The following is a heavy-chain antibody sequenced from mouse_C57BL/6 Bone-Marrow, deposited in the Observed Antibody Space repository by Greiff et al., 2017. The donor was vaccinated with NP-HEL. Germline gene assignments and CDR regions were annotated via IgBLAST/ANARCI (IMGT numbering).Heavy chain of an antibody. V-gene: IGHV14-2*01. CDR3: ARSLVYYGSSLFAY. J-gene: IGHJ3*01. D-gene: IGHD1-1*01. Sequence: VQLQQSGAELVKPGASVKLSCTASGFNITDYYMHWVKQRTEQGLEWIGRIDPEDGETKYAPKFQGKATITADTSPNTAYLQLSSLTSEDTAVYYCARSLVYYGSSLFAYWGQGTLVTVSA. CDR2: IDPEDGET. CDR1: GFNITDYY.